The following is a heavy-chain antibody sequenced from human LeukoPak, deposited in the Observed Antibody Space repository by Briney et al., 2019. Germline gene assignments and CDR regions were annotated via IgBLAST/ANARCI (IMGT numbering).Heavy chain of an antibody. Sequence: ASVKVSCKASGYTFTSYGISWVRQAPGQGLEWMGWISAYNGNTNYAQKLQGRVTMTTDTSTSTVYMELRSLRSDDTAVYYCAREYGSGSYWFDYWGQGTLVTVSS. D-gene: IGHD3-10*01. J-gene: IGHJ4*02. CDR2: ISAYNGNT. CDR3: AREYGSGSYWFDY. V-gene: IGHV1-18*01. CDR1: GYTFTSYG.